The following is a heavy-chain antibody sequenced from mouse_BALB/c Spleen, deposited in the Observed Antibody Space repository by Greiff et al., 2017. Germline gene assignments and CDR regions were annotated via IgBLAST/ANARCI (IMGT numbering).Heavy chain of an antibody. V-gene: IGHV1-80*01. CDR1: GYAFSSYW. Sequence: VKLMESGAVLVRPGSSVKISCKASGYAFSSYWMNWVKQRPGQGLEWIGQIYPGDGDTNYNGKFKGKATLTADKSSSTAYMQLSSLTSEDSAVYFCARGGAMDYWGQGTSVTVSS. CDR2: IYPGDGDT. CDR3: ARGGAMDY. J-gene: IGHJ4*01.